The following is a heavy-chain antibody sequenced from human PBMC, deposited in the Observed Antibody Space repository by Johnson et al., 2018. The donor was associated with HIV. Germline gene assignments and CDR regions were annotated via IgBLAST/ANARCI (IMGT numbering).Heavy chain of an antibody. CDR2: IYSGGST. V-gene: IGHV3-66*01. CDR3: SRDGAHFYDSSGYYESGAFDI. CDR1: GFTFDDYA. J-gene: IGHJ3*02. D-gene: IGHD3-22*01. Sequence: EKLVESGGGLAQPGRSLRLSCAASGFTFDDYAMHWVRQASGKGLEWVSVIYSGGSTYYADSVKGRFTISSDTSKNTLYLQMNSLGGEDTALCYSSRDGAHFYDSSGYYESGAFDIWGQETMVTVSS.